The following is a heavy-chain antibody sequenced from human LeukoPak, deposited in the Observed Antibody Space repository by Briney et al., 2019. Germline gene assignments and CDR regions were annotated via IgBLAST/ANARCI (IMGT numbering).Heavy chain of an antibody. CDR3: ARDRKVTQTYDSSGHYYGTRAFDY. CDR2: ISAYNGNT. Sequence: GASVKVSCKASGYTFTSYGISWVRQAPGQGLEWMGWISAYNGNTNYAQKLQGRVTMTTDTSTSTAYVELRSLRSDDTAVYYCARDRKVTQTYDSSGHYYGTRAFDYWGQGTLVTVSS. V-gene: IGHV1-18*01. D-gene: IGHD3-22*01. CDR1: GYTFTSYG. J-gene: IGHJ4*02.